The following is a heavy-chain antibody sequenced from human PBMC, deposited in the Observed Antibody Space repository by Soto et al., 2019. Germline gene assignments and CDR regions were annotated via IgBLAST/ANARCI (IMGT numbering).Heavy chain of an antibody. D-gene: IGHD3-9*01. CDR2: IVVGSGDT. CDR1: GFTFSNSA. V-gene: IGHV1-58*02. J-gene: IGHJ4*02. Sequence: QMQLVQSGPEVKKPGTSVKVSCRASGFTFSNSAIQWVRQARGHRLEWIGWIVVGSGDTNYAQRFQERVTMTRDMSTSTAYMELSSLRSEDTAVYFCAADEVDSYDRTGYYYLDFWGQGTLVTVSS. CDR3: AADEVDSYDRTGYYYLDF.